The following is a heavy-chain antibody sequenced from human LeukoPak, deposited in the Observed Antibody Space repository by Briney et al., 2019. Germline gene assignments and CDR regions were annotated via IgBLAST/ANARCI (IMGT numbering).Heavy chain of an antibody. J-gene: IGHJ4*02. CDR2: MNPNSGNT. Sequence: GASVKVSCKASGYTFTSYDINWVRQATGQGLEWMGWMNPNSGNTGYAQKFQGRVTITRNTSISTAYMELSSLRSEDTAVYYCARDHMSLRGYSGYDFFVPPDYWGQGTLVTVSS. CDR3: ARDHMSLRGYSGYDFFVPPDY. D-gene: IGHD5-12*01. V-gene: IGHV1-8*03. CDR1: GYTFTSYD.